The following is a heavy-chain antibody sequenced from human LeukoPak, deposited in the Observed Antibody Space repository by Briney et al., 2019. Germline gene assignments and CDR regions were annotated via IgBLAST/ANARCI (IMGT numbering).Heavy chain of an antibody. CDR1: GDTFTSYG. V-gene: IGHV1-18*01. D-gene: IGHD3-22*01. Sequence: GASVKVSCKASGDTFTSYGISWVRQAPGQGLEWMGWISAYNGNTNYAQKLQGRVTMTTDTSTSTAYMELRSLRSDDTAAYYCAIRNITMIVEGYYYYGMDVWGQGTTVTVSS. J-gene: IGHJ6*02. CDR3: AIRNITMIVEGYYYYGMDV. CDR2: ISAYNGNT.